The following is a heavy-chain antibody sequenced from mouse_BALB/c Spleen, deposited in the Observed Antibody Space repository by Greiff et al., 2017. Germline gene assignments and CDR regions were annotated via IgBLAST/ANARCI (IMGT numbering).Heavy chain of an antibody. J-gene: IGHJ2*01. CDR1: GYSFTGYY. CDR2: INPYNGAT. CDR3: ARRDYGRGYFDY. Sequence: EVKVVESGPELVKPGASVKISCKASGYSFTGYYMHWVKQSHVKSLEWIGRINPYNGATSYNQNFKDKASLTVDKSSSTAYMELHSLTSEDSAVYYCARRDYGRGYFDYWGQGTTLTVSS. V-gene: IGHV1-31*01. D-gene: IGHD2-4*01.